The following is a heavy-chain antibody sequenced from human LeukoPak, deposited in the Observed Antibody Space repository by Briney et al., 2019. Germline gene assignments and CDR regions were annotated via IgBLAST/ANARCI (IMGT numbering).Heavy chain of an antibody. CDR3: AREMYCSGGSCYGDAFDI. CDR2: IYSGGST. V-gene: IGHV3-66*01. Sequence: GGSLRLSCAASGVTVSNKYMRWLRQAPGRGLEWVSVIYSGGSTYYADSVKGRFSISRDKSKNTPYLQMNSLRAEDTALYYCAREMYCSGGSCYGDAFDIWGQGTMVTVSS. J-gene: IGHJ3*02. D-gene: IGHD2-15*01. CDR1: GVTVSNKY.